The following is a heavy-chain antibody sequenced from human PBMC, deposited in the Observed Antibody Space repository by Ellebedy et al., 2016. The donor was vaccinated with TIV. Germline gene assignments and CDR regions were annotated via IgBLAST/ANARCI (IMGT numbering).Heavy chain of an antibody. CDR1: GFTFSSYW. Sequence: GESLKISXAASGFTFSSYWMHWVRQAPGKGLVWVSRINSDGSSTSYADSVKGRFTISRDNAKNTLYLQMNSLRAEDTAVYYCTRREYCGSDCYSNDYWGQGTLVTVSS. CDR3: TRREYCGSDCYSNDY. J-gene: IGHJ4*02. CDR2: INSDGSST. V-gene: IGHV3-74*01. D-gene: IGHD2-21*02.